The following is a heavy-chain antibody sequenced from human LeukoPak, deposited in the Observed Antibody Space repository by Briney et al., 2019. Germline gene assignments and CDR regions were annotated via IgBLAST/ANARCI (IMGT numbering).Heavy chain of an antibody. CDR3: ARHPCSSGSCKGGFDY. V-gene: IGHV4-59*01. Sequence: SETLSLTCIVSGGSISSYYWSWIRQPPGKGLEWIGYIYYSGSTNYNPSLKSRVTISVDTSKNQFSLKLSSVTAADTAVYHCARHPCSSGSCKGGFDYWGQGTLVTVSS. CDR1: GGSISSYY. D-gene: IGHD2-15*01. J-gene: IGHJ4*02. CDR2: IYYSGST.